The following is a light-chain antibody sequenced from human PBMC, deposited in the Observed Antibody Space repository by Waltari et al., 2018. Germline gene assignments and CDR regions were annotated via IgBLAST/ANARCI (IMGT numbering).Light chain of an antibody. V-gene: IGKV1-9*01. CDR2: AAS. J-gene: IGKJ4*01. CDR3: QQLISYPVT. CDR1: QGISSY. Sequence: ILSTQSPSSLSASVGDRVTITCRASQGISSYLAWYQQKPGKAPNLLIYAASTLQSGVPSRFSGSGSGTDFTLTISNLQPEDFATYYCQQLISYPVTFGGGTRVETK.